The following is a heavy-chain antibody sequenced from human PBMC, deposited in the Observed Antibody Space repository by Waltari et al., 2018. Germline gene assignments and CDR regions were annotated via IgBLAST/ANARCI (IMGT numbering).Heavy chain of an antibody. CDR2: IYHSGST. CDR1: GYSISSGYY. D-gene: IGHD5-18*01. J-gene: IGHJ4*02. CDR3: ARLTGYSYGLDY. Sequence: QVQLQESGPGLVKPSETPSLTCAVSGYSISSGYYWGWIRQPPGKGLEWIGSIYHSGSTYYNPSLKSRVTISVDTSKNQFSLKLSSVTAADTAVYYCARLTGYSYGLDYWGQGTLVTVSS. V-gene: IGHV4-38-2*01.